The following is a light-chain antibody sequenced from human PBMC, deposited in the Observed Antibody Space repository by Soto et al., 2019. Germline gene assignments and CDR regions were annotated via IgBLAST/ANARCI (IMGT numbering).Light chain of an antibody. CDR1: SSDVGGYNY. CDR2: EVS. Sequence: QSVLTQPASVSGSPGQSITISCTGTSSDVGGYNYVSWYQQHPGKAPKLMIDEVSNRPSGVSNRFSGSKSGNTASLTISGLQAEDEADYYCSSYTSSRGVFGTGTKVTVL. V-gene: IGLV2-14*01. CDR3: SSYTSSRGV. J-gene: IGLJ1*01.